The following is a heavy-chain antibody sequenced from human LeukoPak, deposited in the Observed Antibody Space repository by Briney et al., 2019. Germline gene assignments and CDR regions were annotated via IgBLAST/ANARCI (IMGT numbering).Heavy chain of an antibody. CDR1: GYTFTSCY. CDR2: INLSGGST. V-gene: IGHV1-46*01. D-gene: IGHD6-13*01. Sequence: ASVKVSCKASGYTFTSCYMHWVRQAPGQGLEWMGIINLSGGSTSYAQKFQGRVTMTRDMSTSTVYMELSSLRSEDTAVYYCARVRSWSFDYWGQGTLVTVSS. CDR3: ARVRSWSFDY. J-gene: IGHJ4*02.